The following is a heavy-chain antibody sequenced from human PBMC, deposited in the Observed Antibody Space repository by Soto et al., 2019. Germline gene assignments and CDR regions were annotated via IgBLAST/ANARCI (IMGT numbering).Heavy chain of an antibody. Sequence: GGSLRLSCAASGLTFKNYWMAWVRQAPGKGLECVANINQDGSDKYYVDSVRGRFTISRDNTKNSLYLQMNSLRGEDTAVYYCARERGSIAARPLAAGKNWFDPWGQGTLVTVSS. V-gene: IGHV3-7*01. CDR2: INQDGSDK. J-gene: IGHJ5*02. CDR1: GLTFKNYW. CDR3: ARERGSIAARPLAAGKNWFDP. D-gene: IGHD6-6*01.